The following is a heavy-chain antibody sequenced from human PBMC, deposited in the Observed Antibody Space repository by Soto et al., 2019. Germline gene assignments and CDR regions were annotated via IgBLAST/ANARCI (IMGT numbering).Heavy chain of an antibody. D-gene: IGHD6-13*01. CDR1: GFTFSSYS. CDR3: ARGLWQQLVPYYFDY. CDR2: ISSSSSYI. Sequence: EVQLVESGGGPVKPGGSLRLSCAASGFTFSSYSMNWVRQAPGKGLEWVSSISSSSSYIYYADSVKGRFTISRDNAKNSLYLQMNSLRAEDTAVYYCARGLWQQLVPYYFDYWGQGTLVTVSS. J-gene: IGHJ4*02. V-gene: IGHV3-21*01.